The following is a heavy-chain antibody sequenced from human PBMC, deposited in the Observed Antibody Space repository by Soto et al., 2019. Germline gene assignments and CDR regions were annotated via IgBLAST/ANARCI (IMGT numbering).Heavy chain of an antibody. CDR2: IYTSGST. CDR1: GGSISSYY. CDR3: ARDRGMYDSSGYIWFDP. J-gene: IGHJ5*02. Sequence: SETLSLTCTVSGGSISSYYSSWIRQPAGKGLEWIGRIYTSGSTNYNTSLKSRVTMSVDTSKNQFSLKLSAVTGADTAVYYCARDRGMYDSSGYIWFDPWGQGTLVTVSS. D-gene: IGHD3-22*01. V-gene: IGHV4-4*07.